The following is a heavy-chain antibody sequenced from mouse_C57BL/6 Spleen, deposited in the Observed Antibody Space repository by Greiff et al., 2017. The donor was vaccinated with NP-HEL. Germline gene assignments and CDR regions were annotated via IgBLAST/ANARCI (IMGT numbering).Heavy chain of an antibody. D-gene: IGHD1-1*01. V-gene: IGHV1-69*01. Sequence: QVQLQQPGAELVMPGASVKLSCTASGYTFTSYWMHWVQQRPGQGLEWIGEIDPSDSYTNYNQKFKGKSTLTVDKSSSTAYMQLSSLTSEDSAVYYCARTAVATVVARDFDVWGTGTTVTVSS. CDR1: GYTFTSYW. CDR2: IDPSDSYT. J-gene: IGHJ1*03. CDR3: ARTAVATVVARDFDV.